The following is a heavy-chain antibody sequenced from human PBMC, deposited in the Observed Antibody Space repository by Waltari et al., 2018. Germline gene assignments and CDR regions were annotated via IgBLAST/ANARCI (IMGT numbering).Heavy chain of an antibody. J-gene: IGHJ4*02. V-gene: IGHV4-34*01. CDR1: GESFNTYY. Sequence: QVQLQQWGAGLLKPSETLSLTCGYYGESFNTYYWLWVRQPPGKGLEWIGETDHRGATKYNPSLASRVTISLDTSKSQFSLSLRSVIAADAAMYYCARHRRGSNGIDYWGQGTLVTVSS. CDR3: ARHRRGSNGIDY. CDR2: TDHRGAT. D-gene: IGHD7-27*01.